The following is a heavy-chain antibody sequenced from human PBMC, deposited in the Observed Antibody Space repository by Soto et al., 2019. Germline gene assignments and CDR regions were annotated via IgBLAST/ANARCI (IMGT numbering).Heavy chain of an antibody. CDR1: GGSISSDDYY. V-gene: IGHV4-30-4*01. CDR2: IHSSGSI. CDR3: ARDLDGLHDDTSGPFPRPG. J-gene: IGHJ1*01. D-gene: IGHD3-22*01. Sequence: PSETLSLTCTVSGGSISSDDYYWSWLRPAPGRGLEWIGYIHSSGSIYYNPSLKSRATMSIDTAGNQFSLKLSSVTVADTAVYYCARDLDGLHDDTSGPFPRPGWGQGTLVTVSS.